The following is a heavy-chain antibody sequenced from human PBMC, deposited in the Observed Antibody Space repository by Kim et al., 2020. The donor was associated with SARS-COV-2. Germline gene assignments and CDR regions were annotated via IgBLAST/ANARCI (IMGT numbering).Heavy chain of an antibody. V-gene: IGHV3-15*01. Sequence: YAAPVKGRFTISRDDSKNTLYLQMNSLKTEDTAVYYCTTEDGQWLVTRDYWGQGTLVTVSS. J-gene: IGHJ4*02. D-gene: IGHD6-19*01. CDR3: TTEDGQWLVTRDY.